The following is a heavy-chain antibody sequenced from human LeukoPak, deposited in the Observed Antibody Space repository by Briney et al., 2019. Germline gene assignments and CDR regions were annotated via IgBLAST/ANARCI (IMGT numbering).Heavy chain of an antibody. Sequence: PGGSLRLSCAASGFTFNSYLMSWVRQAPGKGLVWVSRIDGDGATTSYEDSVKGRFTISRDNANNMVYLEMNSLRVEDTAVYYCTRDSGAARRYFDLWGRGTLVTVSS. CDR1: GFTFNSYL. D-gene: IGHD7-27*01. J-gene: IGHJ2*01. CDR3: TRDSGAARRYFDL. CDR2: IDGDGATT. V-gene: IGHV3-74*01.